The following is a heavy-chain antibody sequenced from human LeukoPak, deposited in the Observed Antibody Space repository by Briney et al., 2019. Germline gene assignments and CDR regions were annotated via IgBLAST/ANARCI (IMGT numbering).Heavy chain of an antibody. CDR1: GYTFSGYY. V-gene: IGHV1-2*02. J-gene: IGHJ4*02. CDR3: ARVGSSGWYVHPTLDY. D-gene: IGHD6-19*01. CDR2: INPSNGDT. Sequence: GASVKVSCKASGYTFSGYYIHWVRQAPRRGLEWMSWINPSNGDTNYAQKFQGRVTMTRDTSISTAYMELTRLISDDTAVYYCARVGSSGWYVHPTLDYWGQGTLVTVSS.